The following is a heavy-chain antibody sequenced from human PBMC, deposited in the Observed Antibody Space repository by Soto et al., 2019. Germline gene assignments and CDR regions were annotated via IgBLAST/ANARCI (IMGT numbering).Heavy chain of an antibody. D-gene: IGHD3-10*01. J-gene: IGHJ4*02. CDR2: IKSITYGGTT. CDR1: GFTFGDYS. Sequence: GSLRLSCTASGFTFGDYSMGWLRQAPGKGLEWLGIIKSITYGGTTEYAASVKGRVTISRGDSKSSAYLQMNSLKTEDTAVYYCSRVEHAEVRFDYWGQGALVTVSS. V-gene: IGHV3-49*03. CDR3: SRVEHAEVRFDY.